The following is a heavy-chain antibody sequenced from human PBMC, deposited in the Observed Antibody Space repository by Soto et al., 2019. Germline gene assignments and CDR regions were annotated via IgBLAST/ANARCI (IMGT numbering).Heavy chain of an antibody. V-gene: IGHV3-74*01. J-gene: IGHJ4*02. CDR3: ARGSSSWYVSFDY. Sequence: PGGSLRLSCAASGFTFSSNWMHWVRQAPGKGLVWVSRINSDGSITSYADSVKGQFTISRDNAKNTLYLQMNSLRAEDTAVYYCARGSSSWYVSFDYCGQGILVTAPQ. CDR2: INSDGSIT. D-gene: IGHD6-13*01. CDR1: GFTFSSNW.